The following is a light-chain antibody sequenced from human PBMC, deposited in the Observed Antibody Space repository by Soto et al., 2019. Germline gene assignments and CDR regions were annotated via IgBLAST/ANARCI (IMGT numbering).Light chain of an antibody. CDR2: DTS. CDR1: YSNIGIND. Sequence: QSVLTQPRSASGTPGQRVTVSCSGTYSNIGINDVHWYRQLSGTAPQILIYDTSQRATGVPDRFSGSRSGTSASLVISGLQTEDEADYHCAAWDDSLNGPAFGGGTKVTVL. J-gene: IGLJ2*01. V-gene: IGLV1-44*01. CDR3: AAWDDSLNGPA.